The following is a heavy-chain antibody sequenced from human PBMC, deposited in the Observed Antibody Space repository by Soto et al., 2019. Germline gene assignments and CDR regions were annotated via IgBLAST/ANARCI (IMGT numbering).Heavy chain of an antibody. CDR3: AADLPNDNYPIDY. CDR2: IFYSGSF. J-gene: IGHJ4*02. D-gene: IGHD1-1*01. CDR1: GGSISSGTSY. Sequence: PSETLSLTCTVSGGSISSGTSYWSWIRQRPGKGLEWIGYIFYSGSFYYTPSLRGRVMILVDTSKNQFTLRLSSVTAADTAVYYCAADLPNDNYPIDYWGQGTLVTAPQ. V-gene: IGHV4-31*03.